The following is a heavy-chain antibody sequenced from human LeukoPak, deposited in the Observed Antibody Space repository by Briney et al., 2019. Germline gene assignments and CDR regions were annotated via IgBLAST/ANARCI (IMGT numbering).Heavy chain of an antibody. CDR1: AGSISSYY. CDR3: ARHSGSSPHYFDY. Sequence: NTSETLSLTCTVSAGSISSYYWSWIRQPPGKGLEWIGFIYYSGSTHYNPSLKSRVTMSVDTSENQFSLKLSSVTAADTAVYYCARHSGSSPHYFDYWGQGTLGTVSS. J-gene: IGHJ4*02. D-gene: IGHD1-26*01. CDR2: IYYSGST. V-gene: IGHV4-59*08.